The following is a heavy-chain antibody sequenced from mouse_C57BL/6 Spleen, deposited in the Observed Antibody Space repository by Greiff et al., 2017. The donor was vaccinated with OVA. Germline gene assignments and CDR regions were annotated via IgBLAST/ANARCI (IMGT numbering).Heavy chain of an antibody. V-gene: IGHV14-1*01. J-gene: IGHJ3*01. CDR2: IDPEDGDT. Sequence: VQLQQSGAELVRPGASVKLSCTASGFNIKDYYMHWVKQRPEQGLEWIGRIDPEDGDTEYAPKFQGKATITADTSSNTAYLQLSSLTSEDTAVYYCTPLQGFAYWGQGTLVTVSA. D-gene: IGHD6-1*01. CDR1: GFNIKDYY. CDR3: TPLQGFAY.